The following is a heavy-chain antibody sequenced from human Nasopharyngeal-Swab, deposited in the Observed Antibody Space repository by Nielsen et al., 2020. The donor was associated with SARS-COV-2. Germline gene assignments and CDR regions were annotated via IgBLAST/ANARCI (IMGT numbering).Heavy chain of an antibody. CDR3: ARSGSYYYGMDV. Sequence: SETLSLTCAVSGVSISSSNLCSWVRQPPEKRLEGIGEIYHSGSTSYNASLKSRFTISVDTSKNQFSLKLSSVTAADTAVYYCARSGSYYYGMDVWGQGTTVTVSS. CDR1: GVSISSSNL. J-gene: IGHJ6*02. V-gene: IGHV4-4*02. CDR2: IYHSGST.